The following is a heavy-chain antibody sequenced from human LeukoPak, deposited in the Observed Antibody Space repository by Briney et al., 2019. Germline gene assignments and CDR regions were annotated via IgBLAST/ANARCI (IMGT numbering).Heavy chain of an antibody. D-gene: IGHD2-2*02. V-gene: IGHV3-21*01. CDR1: GFTFSSYS. Sequence: GGSLRLSCAASGFTFSSYSMNWVRQAPGRGLEWVSSISSSSSYIYYADSVKGRFTISRDNAKNSLYLQMNSLRAEDTAVYYCARDYSSTSCYTGRCWGQGTLVTVSP. CDR3: ARDYSSTSCYTGRC. CDR2: ISSSSSYI. J-gene: IGHJ4*02.